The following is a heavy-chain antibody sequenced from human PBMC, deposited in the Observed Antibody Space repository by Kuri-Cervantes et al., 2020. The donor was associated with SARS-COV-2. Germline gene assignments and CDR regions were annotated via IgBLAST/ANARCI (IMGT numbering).Heavy chain of an antibody. CDR3: ARHNRHYDFWSGYSSPYNWFDP. V-gene: IGHV4-30-2*01. D-gene: IGHD3-3*01. CDR1: GGSISSGGYY. J-gene: IGHJ5*02. Sequence: LRLSCTVSGGSISSGGYYWSWIRQPPGKGLEWIGYIYHSGSTYYNPSLKSRVTISVDRSKNQFSLKLSSVTAADTAVYYCARHNRHYDFWSGYSSPYNWFDPWGQGTLVTVSS. CDR2: IYHSGST.